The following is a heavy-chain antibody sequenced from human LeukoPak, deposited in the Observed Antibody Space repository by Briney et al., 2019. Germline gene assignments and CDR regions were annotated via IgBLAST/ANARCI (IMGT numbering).Heavy chain of an antibody. D-gene: IGHD4-17*01. Sequence: ASVKVSCKASGGTFSSHAISWVRQAPGQGLEWMGRIIPIFGTANYAQKFQGRVTITTDESTSTAYMELSSLRSEDTAVYYCAVTRTGTVTTFDYWGQGTLVTVSS. V-gene: IGHV1-69*05. CDR3: AVTRTGTVTTFDY. CDR2: IIPIFGTA. J-gene: IGHJ4*02. CDR1: GGTFSSHA.